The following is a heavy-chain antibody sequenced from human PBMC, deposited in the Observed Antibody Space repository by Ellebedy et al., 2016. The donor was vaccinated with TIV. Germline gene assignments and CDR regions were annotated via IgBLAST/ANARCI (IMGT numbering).Heavy chain of an antibody. V-gene: IGHV3-66*01. D-gene: IGHD5-24*01. Sequence: GESLKISCAASGFTFSDHYMSWVRQAPGKGLEWVSVIYSGGSTYYADSVKGRFTISRDNSKNTLYLQMNSLRAEDTAVYYCARDPRDGATIGGPGAFDIWGQGTMVTVSS. J-gene: IGHJ3*02. CDR3: ARDPRDGATIGGPGAFDI. CDR1: GFTFSDHY. CDR2: IYSGGST.